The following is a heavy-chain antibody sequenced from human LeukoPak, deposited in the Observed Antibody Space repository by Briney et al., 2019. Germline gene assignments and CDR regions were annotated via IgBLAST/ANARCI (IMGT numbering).Heavy chain of an antibody. CDR1: GGSFSGYY. V-gene: IGHV4-34*01. CDR3: ARGGSSWYNGPFDY. D-gene: IGHD6-13*01. J-gene: IGHJ4*02. CDR2: INHSGST. Sequence: TSETPSLTCAVYGGSFSGYYWSWIRQPPGKGLEWIGEINHSGSTNYNPSLKSRVTISVDTSKNQFSLKLSSVTAADTAVYYCARGGSSWYNGPFDYWGQGTLVTVSS.